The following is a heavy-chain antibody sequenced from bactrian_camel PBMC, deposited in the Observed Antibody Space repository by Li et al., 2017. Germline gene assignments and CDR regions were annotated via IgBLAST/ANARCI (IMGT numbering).Heavy chain of an antibody. D-gene: IGHD5*01. J-gene: IGHJ6*01. Sequence: VQLVESGGASVQAGESLRLSCAYSGGIGPEGTGSDSTNCMAWYRQAPGLEREGVAAIDSDGTTHYADPVKGRFTISRDDAKNTLYLQMNSLKPEDTAMYYCAADYPPPSVRCPDIFGYWGQGTQVTVS. CDR2: IDSDGTT. CDR3: AADYPPPSVRCPDIFGY. V-gene: IGHV3S53*01. CDR1: GGIGPEGTGSDSTNC.